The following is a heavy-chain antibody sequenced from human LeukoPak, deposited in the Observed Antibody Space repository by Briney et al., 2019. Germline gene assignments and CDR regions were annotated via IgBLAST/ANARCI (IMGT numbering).Heavy chain of an antibody. CDR1: GYTFTSYG. V-gene: IGHV1-18*01. Sequence: GASVKVSCKASGYTFTSYGISWVRQAPGQGLEWMGWISAYNGNTNYAQKLQGRVTMTTDTSTSTAYMELRSLRSDDTAVYYCARETLNEWSPSQNWFDPWGQGTLVTVSS. CDR3: ARETLNEWSPSQNWFDP. D-gene: IGHD3-3*01. CDR2: ISAYNGNT. J-gene: IGHJ5*02.